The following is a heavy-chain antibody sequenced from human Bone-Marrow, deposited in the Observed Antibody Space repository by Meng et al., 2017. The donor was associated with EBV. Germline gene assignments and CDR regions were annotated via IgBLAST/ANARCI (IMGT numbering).Heavy chain of an antibody. CDR3: ARATYYYDSSGYSHALDY. CDR2: IYYSGST. J-gene: IGHJ4*02. D-gene: IGHD3-22*01. Sequence: LQLRELGPGLVNPSGTPSLTCTVSGGSIRSSSYYWGWIRQPPGKGLEWIGSIYYSGSTYYNPSLKSRVTISVDTSKNQFSLKLSSVTAADTAVYYCARATYYYDSSGYSHALDYWGQGTLVTVSS. V-gene: IGHV4-39*07. CDR1: GGSIRSSSYY.